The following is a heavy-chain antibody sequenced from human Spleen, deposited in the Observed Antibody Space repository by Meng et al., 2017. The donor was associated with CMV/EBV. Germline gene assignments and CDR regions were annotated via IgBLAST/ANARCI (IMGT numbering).Heavy chain of an antibody. V-gene: IGHV4-39*07. J-gene: IGHJ4*02. CDR3: ARVPRHKDSSGYYYVSGDKIDY. Sequence: SETLSLTCTVSGGSISSSSYYWGWIRQPPGKGLEWIGSIYYSGSTYYNPSLKSRVTISVDTSKNQFSLKLSSVTAADTAVYYCARVPRHKDSSGYYYVSGDKIDYWGQGTLVTVSS. CDR1: GGSISSSSYY. D-gene: IGHD3-22*01. CDR2: IYYSGST.